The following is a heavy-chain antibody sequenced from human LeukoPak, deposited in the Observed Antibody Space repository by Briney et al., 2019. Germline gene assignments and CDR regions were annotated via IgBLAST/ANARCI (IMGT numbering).Heavy chain of an antibody. V-gene: IGHV3-23*01. CDR2: ISGRTGGT. CDR3: AKCGNSGCHLIDY. CDR1: GFTFSTYD. D-gene: IGHD5-12*01. Sequence: GGSLRLSCAACGFTFSTYDISWVRQAPGKGLEWVSAISGRTGGTYYADSVKGRFTISRDNSKSTLYLQMDSLRAEDTAVYYCAKCGNSGCHLIDYWGQGTLVTVSS. J-gene: IGHJ4*02.